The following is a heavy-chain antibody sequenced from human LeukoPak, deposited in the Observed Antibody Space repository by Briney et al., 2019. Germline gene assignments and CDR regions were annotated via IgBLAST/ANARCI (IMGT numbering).Heavy chain of an antibody. CDR1: GYSISSGYY. CDR3: ARRTHYDYVWGSYRTFFDY. V-gene: IGHV4-38-2*02. Sequence: SETLSLTCTVSGYSISSGYYWGWIRQPPGKGLEWIGSIYHSGSTYYNPFLKSRVTISVDTSKNQFSLKLSSVTAADTAVYYCARRTHYDYVWGSYRTFFDYWGQGTLVTVSS. J-gene: IGHJ4*02. D-gene: IGHD3-16*02. CDR2: IYHSGST.